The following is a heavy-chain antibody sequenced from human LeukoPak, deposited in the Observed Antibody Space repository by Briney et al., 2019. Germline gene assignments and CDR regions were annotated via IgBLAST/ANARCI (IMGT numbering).Heavy chain of an antibody. CDR3: ARDGLLDVGAFHYFDY. V-gene: IGHV3-48*03. CDR2: ISSSGSTI. D-gene: IGHD1-26*01. J-gene: IGHJ4*02. CDR1: GFTFSSYE. Sequence: GGSLRLSCAASGFTFSSYEMNWVRQAPGKGLEWVSYISSSGSTIYHADSAKGRFTISRDNAKNSLYLQMNSLRAEDTAVYYCARDGLLDVGAFHYFDYWGQGTLVTVSS.